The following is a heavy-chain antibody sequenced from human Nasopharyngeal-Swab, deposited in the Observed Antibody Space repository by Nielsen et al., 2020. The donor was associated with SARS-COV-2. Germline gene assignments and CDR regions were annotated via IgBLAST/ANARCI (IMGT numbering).Heavy chain of an antibody. Sequence: ESLKISCTRFGYSFSKYWIGWGRPKPGESLGWVGVGYPGNSEVAYSPSFQGQVTISADKSVNTAYLQWSSLRASDTAMYFCARRAARDGYNYEVDPWGQGTLVTVSS. CDR1: GYSFSKYW. V-gene: IGHV5-51*01. CDR3: ARRAARDGYNYEVDP. D-gene: IGHD5-24*01. CDR2: GYPGNSEV. J-gene: IGHJ5*02.